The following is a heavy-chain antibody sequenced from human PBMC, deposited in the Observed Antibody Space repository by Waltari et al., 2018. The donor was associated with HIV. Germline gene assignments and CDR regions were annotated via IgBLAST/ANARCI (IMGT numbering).Heavy chain of an antibody. D-gene: IGHD3-9*01. CDR3: ARDIVLRLVAY. V-gene: IGHV4-39*07. CDR1: GGSISSSSYY. Sequence: QLQLQESGPGLVKPSETLSLTCTVSGGSISSSSYYWGWIRQPPGKGLGWIGSCDSMGSTSSNPPLKGRVTISVDTSKTQFSRKLSSVTAADTAVYYCARDIVLRLVAYWGQGTLVTVSS. CDR2: CDSMGST. J-gene: IGHJ4*02.